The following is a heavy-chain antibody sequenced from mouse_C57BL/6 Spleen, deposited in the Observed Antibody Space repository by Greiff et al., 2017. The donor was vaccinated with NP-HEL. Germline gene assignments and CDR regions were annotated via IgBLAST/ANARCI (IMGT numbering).Heavy chain of an antibody. J-gene: IGHJ4*01. D-gene: IGHD1-1*01. CDR3: ARTTVVAKYAMDY. Sequence: EVKVVESGGGLVQPGGSLKLSCAASGFTFSDYYMYWVRQTPEKRLEWVAYISNGGGSTYYPDTVKGRFTISRDNAKNTLYLQMSRLKSEDTAMYYCARTTVVAKYAMDYWGQGTSVTVSS. CDR1: GFTFSDYY. CDR2: ISNGGGST. V-gene: IGHV5-12*01.